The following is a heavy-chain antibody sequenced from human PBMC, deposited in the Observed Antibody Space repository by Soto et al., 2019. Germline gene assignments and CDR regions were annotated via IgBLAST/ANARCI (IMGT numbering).Heavy chain of an antibody. CDR3: ARDPSAAGSNN. CDR2: ISYDGSNK. J-gene: IGHJ4*02. V-gene: IGHV3-30-3*01. CDR1: GFTFSSYA. Sequence: QPGGSLRLSCAASGFTFSSYAMHWVRQAPGKGLEWVAVISYDGSNKYYADSVKGRFTISRDNSKNTLYLQMNSLRAEDTAVYYCARDPSAAGSNNWGQGTLVTVSS. D-gene: IGHD6-13*01.